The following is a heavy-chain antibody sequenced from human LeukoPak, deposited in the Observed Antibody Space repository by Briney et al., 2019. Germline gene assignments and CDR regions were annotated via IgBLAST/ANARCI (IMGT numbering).Heavy chain of an antibody. CDR2: ISGNSDNT. Sequence: HTGGSLRLSCTASGFTFNNFAMSWVRQAPGKGLEWVSAISGNSDNTYYADSVKGRFTISRDNSKNTLYLQMSSLRAEDTAVFYCAKGWETSSYYNGFDCWGQGTLVTVSS. V-gene: IGHV3-23*01. J-gene: IGHJ4*02. D-gene: IGHD3-3*01. CDR3: AKGWETSSYYNGFDC. CDR1: GFTFNNFA.